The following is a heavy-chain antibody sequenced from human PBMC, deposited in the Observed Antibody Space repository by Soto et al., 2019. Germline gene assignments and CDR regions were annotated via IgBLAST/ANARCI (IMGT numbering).Heavy chain of an antibody. CDR3: ARGEGWLRPRSP. V-gene: IGHV1-3*01. D-gene: IGHD3-9*01. CDR1: GYTFTSYA. Sequence: QVQLVQSGAEVKKPGASVKVSCKASGYTFTSYAMHWVRQAPGQRLEWMGWINAGNGNTKYSQKFQGRVTITRDTSASTGYMELSSLRSEDTAVYYRARGEGWLRPRSPWGQGTLVTVSS. J-gene: IGHJ5*02. CDR2: INAGNGNT.